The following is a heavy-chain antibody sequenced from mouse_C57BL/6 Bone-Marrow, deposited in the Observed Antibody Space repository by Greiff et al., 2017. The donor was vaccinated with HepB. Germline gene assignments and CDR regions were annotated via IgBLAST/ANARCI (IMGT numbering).Heavy chain of an antibody. Sequence: EVQRVESGGGLVQPGGSLSLSCAASGFTFTDYYMSWVRQPPGKALEWLGFIRNKANGYTTEYSASVKGRFNISRDNSQSILYLQMNALRAEDSATYYCARSPSYYGSSYDWYFDVWGTGTAVTVSS. D-gene: IGHD1-1*01. J-gene: IGHJ1*03. CDR2: IRNKANGYTT. CDR1: GFTFTDYY. CDR3: ARSPSYYGSSYDWYFDV. V-gene: IGHV7-3*01.